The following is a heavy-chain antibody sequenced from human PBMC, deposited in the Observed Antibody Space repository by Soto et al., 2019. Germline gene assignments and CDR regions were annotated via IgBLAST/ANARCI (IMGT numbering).Heavy chain of an antibody. J-gene: IGHJ3*02. V-gene: IGHV4-30-2*01. CDR2: IYQSGST. CDR3: ARELLFYDSDGFSWDDAFDI. Sequence: SETLSLTCAVSGGSLSSSAYSWSWIRQPPGKGLEWIGFIYQSGSTYYNPSLKSRVTMSLDRPKNQFSLKLSSVTAADTAVYYCARELLFYDSDGFSWDDAFDIWGQGTMVTV. D-gene: IGHD3-22*01. CDR1: GGSLSSSAYS.